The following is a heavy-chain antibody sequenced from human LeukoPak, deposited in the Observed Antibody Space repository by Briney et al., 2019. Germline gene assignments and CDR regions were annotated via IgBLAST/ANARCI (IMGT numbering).Heavy chain of an antibody. CDR3: ARQMPWGSGSDYYYYYGMDV. Sequence: PGGSLRLSCAASGFTFSSYAMDWVRQTPGMGLEWVSAISADGTRAYYADSVKGRFTISRDNAKNSLYLQMNSLRAEDTAVYYCARQMPWGSGSDYYYYYGMDVWGQGTTVTVSS. J-gene: IGHJ6*02. D-gene: IGHD3-10*01. V-gene: IGHV3-23*01. CDR2: ISADGTRA. CDR1: GFTFSSYA.